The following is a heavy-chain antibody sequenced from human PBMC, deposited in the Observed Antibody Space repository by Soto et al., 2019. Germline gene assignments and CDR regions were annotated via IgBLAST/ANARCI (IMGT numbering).Heavy chain of an antibody. CDR1: GFTFSNYG. CDR3: AKDDLRHGTNRFDP. D-gene: IGHD6-6*01. V-gene: IGHV3-30*18. Sequence: VGSLRLSCASSGFTFSNYGMHWVRHSPGKGLEWVAAMSYDGSIEQYGDSVKGRFTISRDNSKNTLHLQMNSLRPEDTAVYYCAKDDLRHGTNRFDPWGEGTLVTVSS. J-gene: IGHJ5*02. CDR2: MSYDGSIE.